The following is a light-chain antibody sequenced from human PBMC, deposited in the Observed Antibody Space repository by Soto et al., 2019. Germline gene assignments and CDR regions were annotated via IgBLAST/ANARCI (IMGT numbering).Light chain of an antibody. CDR3: QQYNNWRT. V-gene: IGKV3-15*01. CDR1: QTISDN. J-gene: IGKJ1*01. CDR2: GAS. Sequence: EIVLTQSPATLSVSPGERATLSCRTSQTISDNLAWYQQRPGQAPRRLIYGASTRATGVPARFSGGGSGTEFTLTISSLQSEDFAVYYCQQYNNWRTFGQGTKVEIK.